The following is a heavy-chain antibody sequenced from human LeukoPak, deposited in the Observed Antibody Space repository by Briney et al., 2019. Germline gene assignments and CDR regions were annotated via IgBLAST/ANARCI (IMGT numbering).Heavy chain of an antibody. CDR1: GGSISSRDYY. J-gene: IGHJ4*02. CDR2: IYYGGNT. CDR3: ARYYVWGSYLDY. Sequence: SETLSLTCTVSGGSISSRDYYWGWIRQPPGKGLEWIGSIYYGGNTYYNPSLKSRVTISVDTSMNRFSLKLSFVTTADTAVYYCARYYVWGSYLDYWGQGTLVTVSS. D-gene: IGHD3-16*02. V-gene: IGHV4-39*02.